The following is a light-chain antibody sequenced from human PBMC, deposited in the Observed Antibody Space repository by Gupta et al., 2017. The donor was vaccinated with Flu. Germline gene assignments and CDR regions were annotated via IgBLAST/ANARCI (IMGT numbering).Light chain of an antibody. V-gene: IGLV1-40*01. J-gene: IGLJ3*02. Sequence: QPVLTQPPSVSGAPGQRVPISCTGSSSNIGAGYDVHWYQQIPGTAPKVLIYGNSNRPSGVPDRFSGSKSVTSASLAITGLQAEDEADYYCQSYDNSLSGSKVFGGGTKLTVL. CDR1: SSNIGAGYD. CDR3: QSYDNSLSGSKV. CDR2: GNS.